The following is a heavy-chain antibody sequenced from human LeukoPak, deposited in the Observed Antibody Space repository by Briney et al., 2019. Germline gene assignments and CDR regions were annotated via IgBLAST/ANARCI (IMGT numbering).Heavy chain of an antibody. CDR1: GVSVSSTRYY. Sequence: PSETLSLTCSVSGVSVSSTRYYWAWIRQPPGQGLQWIVSFHSSGIPFYNPSLESLIALSLDASGNQFSLKLTSVTAADTAVYFGARRASSCEHFPPPFDFWGQGSLVIVSS. V-gene: IGHV4-39*01. D-gene: IGHD3-3*02. CDR3: ARRASSCEHFPPPFDF. CDR2: FHSSGIP. J-gene: IGHJ4*02.